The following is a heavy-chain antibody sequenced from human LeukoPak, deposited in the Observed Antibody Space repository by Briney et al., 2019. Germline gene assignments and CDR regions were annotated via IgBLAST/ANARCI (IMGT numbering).Heavy chain of an antibody. D-gene: IGHD3-3*01. CDR3: AKDIGEWLLLFDY. CDR2: IKPGGNEK. Sequence: GGSLRLSCAASGFTFSSYWMTWVRQGPGKGLEWVANIKPGGNEKYYVDSVKGRFTISRDNAKNSLYLQMNSLRAEDTALYYCAKDIGEWLLLFDYWGQGTLVTVSS. J-gene: IGHJ4*02. CDR1: GFTFSSYW. V-gene: IGHV3-7*03.